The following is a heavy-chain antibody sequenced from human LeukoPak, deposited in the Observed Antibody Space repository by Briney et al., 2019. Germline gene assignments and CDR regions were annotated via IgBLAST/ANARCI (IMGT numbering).Heavy chain of an antibody. Sequence: GGCLRPSCAASGFTLSSNSMGWVRQAPGKGLGWVVSISGSVGSTYYADSVEGRFTISRPKSKNTLYLQRNSRRAEDTAVYYCAKDSYYYYYMYVRGKGTTVSGSS. V-gene: IGHV3-23*01. J-gene: IGHJ6*03. CDR2: ISGSVGST. CDR3: AKDSYYYYYMYV. CDR1: GFTLSSNS.